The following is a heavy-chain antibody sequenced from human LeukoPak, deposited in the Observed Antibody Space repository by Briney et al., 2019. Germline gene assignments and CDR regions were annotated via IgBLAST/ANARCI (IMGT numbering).Heavy chain of an antibody. D-gene: IGHD3-22*01. CDR2: FDPEDGET. CDR1: GYTLTELS. J-gene: IGHJ4*02. Sequence: PGASVKVSCKVSGYTLTELSMHWVRQAPGKGLEWMGGFDPEDGETIYAQKFQGRVTMTEDTSTDTAYMELSSLRSEDTAVYYCATGELYYYDSSGYSSFDYWGQGTLVTVSS. V-gene: IGHV1-24*01. CDR3: ATGELYYYDSSGYSSFDY.